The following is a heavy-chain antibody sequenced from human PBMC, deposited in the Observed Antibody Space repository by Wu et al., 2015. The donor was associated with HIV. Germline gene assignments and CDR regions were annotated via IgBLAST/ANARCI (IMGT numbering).Heavy chain of an antibody. CDR1: GYTFANYY. V-gene: IGHV1-2*02. D-gene: IGHD4-11*01. J-gene: IGHJ4*02. Sequence: SGAEVKKPGASVKVSCGTSGYTFANYYIHWLRQAPGQGLEWMAWINPSGGSTIYSENFEGRVTVTRDTSMKTVYMELDSLTSGDTAVYYCARDATPVTTEFDYWGQGTLITVSS. CDR2: INPSGGST. CDR3: ARDATPVTTEFDY.